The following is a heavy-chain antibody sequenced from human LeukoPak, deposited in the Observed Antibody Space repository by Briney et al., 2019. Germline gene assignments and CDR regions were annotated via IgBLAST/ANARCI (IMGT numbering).Heavy chain of an antibody. V-gene: IGHV3-7*01. D-gene: IGHD6-19*01. J-gene: IGHJ3*02. Sequence: GGSLRLSCTASGFTFSSYWMSWVRQAPGKGLEWVANIKQDGSEKYYVDSVKGRFTISRDNAKNSLYLQMNSLRAEDTAVYYCARDSSGWSRDADAFDIWGQGTLVTVSS. CDR3: ARDSSGWSRDADAFDI. CDR2: IKQDGSEK. CDR1: GFTFSSYW.